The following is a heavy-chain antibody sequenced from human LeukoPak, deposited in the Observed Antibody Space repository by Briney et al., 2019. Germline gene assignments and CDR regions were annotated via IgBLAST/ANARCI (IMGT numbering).Heavy chain of an antibody. V-gene: IGHV3-21*01. CDR1: GFTFSSYS. D-gene: IGHD6-13*01. CDR3: ARDRIAAAAPRYYGMDV. CDR2: ISSSSSYI. J-gene: IGHJ6*02. Sequence: PGGSLRLSCAASGFTFSSYSMNWVRQAPGKGLEWVSSISSSSSYIYYADSVKGRFTISRDNAKNSLYLQMNSLRAEDTAVYYCARDRIAAAAPRYYGMDVWGQGTTVTVSS.